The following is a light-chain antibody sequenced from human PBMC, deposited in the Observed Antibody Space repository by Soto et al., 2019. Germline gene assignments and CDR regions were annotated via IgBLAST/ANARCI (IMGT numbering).Light chain of an antibody. Sequence: DIVMTQSPDSLAVSLGERATINCKSSQSVLITSNNKNYLSWHQQKPGQPPRLLIYWASTRESGVPDRFSGSGSGTDFTLTISSLQPEVFATYYCLQDYNYPRTFGQGTKVDIK. CDR2: WAS. CDR3: LQDYNYPRT. V-gene: IGKV4-1*01. CDR1: QSVLITSNNKNY. J-gene: IGKJ1*01.